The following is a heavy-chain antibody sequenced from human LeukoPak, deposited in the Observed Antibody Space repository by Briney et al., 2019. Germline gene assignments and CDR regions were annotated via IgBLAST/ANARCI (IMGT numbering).Heavy chain of an antibody. Sequence: SETLSLTCTVSGGSFSSYYWSWIRQPVGKGLEWIGRIYSSESTNYNPSLKSRVIMSIDTSKNQFSLKLSSVTAADTAVYYCARDYLQAGESGVPTDYWGQGILVIVSS. V-gene: IGHV4-4*07. CDR1: GGSFSSYY. D-gene: IGHD3-3*01. J-gene: IGHJ4*02. CDR3: ARDYLQAGESGVPTDY. CDR2: IYSSEST.